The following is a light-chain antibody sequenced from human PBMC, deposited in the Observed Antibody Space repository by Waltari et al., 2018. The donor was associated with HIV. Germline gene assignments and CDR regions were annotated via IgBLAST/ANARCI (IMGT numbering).Light chain of an antibody. V-gene: IGKV4-1*01. Sequence: DIVMTQSPESLAVSLGERVTINCRSSQSLLYSSYNKTYLAWYQQKAGQPPRLLIYWASTRESGVPDRFSGSGSGTDFTLTISSLQAEDVAIYYCQQYYSTPHTFGQGTKLEIK. J-gene: IGKJ2*01. CDR2: WAS. CDR1: QSLLYSSYNKTY. CDR3: QQYYSTPHT.